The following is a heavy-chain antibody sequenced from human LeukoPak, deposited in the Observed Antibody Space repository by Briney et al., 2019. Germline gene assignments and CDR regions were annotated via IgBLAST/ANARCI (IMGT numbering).Heavy chain of an antibody. Sequence: GGSLRLSREASGFTFNTYWMNWVRQAPGKGLEWVSSISSSSSYIYYADSVKGRFTISRDNAKNSLYLQMNSLRAEDTAVYYCARDLPHTAMAPDYYYYYGMDVWGQGTTVTVSS. CDR2: ISSSSSYI. V-gene: IGHV3-21*01. CDR1: GFTFNTYW. CDR3: ARDLPHTAMAPDYYYYYGMDV. J-gene: IGHJ6*02. D-gene: IGHD5-18*01.